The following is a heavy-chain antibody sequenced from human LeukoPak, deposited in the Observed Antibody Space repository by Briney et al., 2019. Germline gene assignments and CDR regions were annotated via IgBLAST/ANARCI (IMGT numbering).Heavy chain of an antibody. CDR2: LSGRGGST. V-gene: IGHV3-23*01. Sequence: LGGSLRLSCVASGFTFSSYAMSWVRQAPGKGLEWVSALSGRGGSTYYADSVKGRFTISRNNSKNTLYLQMNSLRAEDTAVYYCAKGTYSSGWSDREFFDYWGQGTLVTVSS. CDR3: AKGTYSSGWSDREFFDY. J-gene: IGHJ4*02. CDR1: GFTFSSYA. D-gene: IGHD6-19*01.